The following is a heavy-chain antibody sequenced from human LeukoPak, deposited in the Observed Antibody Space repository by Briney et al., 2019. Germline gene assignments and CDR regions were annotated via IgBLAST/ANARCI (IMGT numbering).Heavy chain of an antibody. D-gene: IGHD6-13*01. CDR1: GFTFSSYG. J-gene: IGHJ3*02. CDR3: ARGALGIHAIGAFDI. Sequence: GGSPRLSCAASGFTFSSYGMHWVRQAPGKGLEWVAVIWYDGSNKYYADSVKGRFTISRDNSKNTLYLQMNSLRAEDTAVYYCARGALGIHAIGAFDIWGQGTMVTVSS. CDR2: IWYDGSNK. V-gene: IGHV3-33*01.